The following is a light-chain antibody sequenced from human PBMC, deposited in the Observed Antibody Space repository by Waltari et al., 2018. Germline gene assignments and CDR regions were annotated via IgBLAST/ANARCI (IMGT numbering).Light chain of an antibody. CDR2: DVS. V-gene: IGKV3-11*01. CDR3: QQRYDWPIT. Sequence: ELVLTQSPATLSSSPGERATLSCMASQRVDSQLAWYQQKPGQAPRLLIHDVSNRATGVPARFSGSGSGTDFTLTISSLEPEDSAFYYCQQRYDWPITFGGGTKVEIK. J-gene: IGKJ4*01. CDR1: QRVDSQ.